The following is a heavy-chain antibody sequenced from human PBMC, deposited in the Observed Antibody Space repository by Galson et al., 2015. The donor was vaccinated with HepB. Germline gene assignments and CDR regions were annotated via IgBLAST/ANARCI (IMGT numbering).Heavy chain of an antibody. CDR3: AIVLSGSYQEPADY. V-gene: IGHV1-69*13. CDR2: IIPIFGTA. J-gene: IGHJ4*02. D-gene: IGHD1-26*01. Sequence: SVKVSCKASGGTFSSYAISWVRQAPGQGLEWMGGIIPIFGTANYAQKFQGRVTITADESTSTAYMELSSLRSDDTAVYYCAIVLSGSYQEPADYWGQGTLVTVSS. CDR1: GGTFSSYA.